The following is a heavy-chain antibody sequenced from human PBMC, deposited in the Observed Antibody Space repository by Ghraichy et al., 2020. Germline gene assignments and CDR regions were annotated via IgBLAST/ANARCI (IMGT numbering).Heavy chain of an antibody. CDR3: AKDGDITIFGVVIDLDY. D-gene: IGHD3-3*01. Sequence: GESLNISCAASGFTFSSYAMSWVRQPPGKGLEWVSAISGSGGSTYYADSVKGRFTISRDNSKNTLYLQMNSLRAEDTAVYYCAKDGDITIFGVVIDLDYWGQGTLVTVSS. J-gene: IGHJ4*02. V-gene: IGHV3-23*01. CDR2: ISGSGGST. CDR1: GFTFSSYA.